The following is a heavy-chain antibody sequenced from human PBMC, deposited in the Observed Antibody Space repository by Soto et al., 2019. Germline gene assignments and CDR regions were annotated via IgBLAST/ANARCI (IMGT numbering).Heavy chain of an antibody. Sequence: ASVKVSCKTSGYTFAAYYIHWIRQAPGQGLEWMGWINPTSGGTVYAQNFQDRVTMTRDTSISTAYMELRRLNSDDTAVYYCARDPDYGDYWGYFFDSWGQGTPVTVSS. CDR3: ARDPDYGDYWGYFFDS. CDR1: GYTFAAYY. CDR2: INPTSGGT. D-gene: IGHD4-17*01. V-gene: IGHV1-2*02. J-gene: IGHJ4*02.